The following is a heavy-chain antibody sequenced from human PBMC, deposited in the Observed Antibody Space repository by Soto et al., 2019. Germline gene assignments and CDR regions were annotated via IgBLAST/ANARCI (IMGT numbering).Heavy chain of an antibody. CDR2: IIPIFGTA. CDR3: ARVRYYYDSSGNFPFDP. J-gene: IGHJ5*02. Sequence: QVQLVQSGAEVKKPGSSVKVSCKASGGTFSSYAISWVRQAPGQGLEWMGGIIPIFGTANYAQKFQGRVTITADESTSTAYMGLSSLRSEDTAVYYCARVRYYYDSSGNFPFDPWGQGTLVTVSS. CDR1: GGTFSSYA. V-gene: IGHV1-69*01. D-gene: IGHD3-22*01.